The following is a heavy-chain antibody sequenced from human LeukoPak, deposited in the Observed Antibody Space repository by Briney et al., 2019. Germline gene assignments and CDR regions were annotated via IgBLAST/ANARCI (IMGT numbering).Heavy chain of an antibody. V-gene: IGHV4-4*07. CDR1: GDSMNNYY. D-gene: IGHD3-22*01. CDR3: ARAYYYDSSGYYYFDY. CDR2: IYTSGST. J-gene: IGHJ4*02. Sequence: SETLSLTCTVSGDSMNNYYWSWIRQPAGKGLEWIGRIYTSGSTNYNPSLKSRVTMSVDTSKNQFSLKLSSLTAADTAVYYCARAYYYDSSGYYYFDYWGQGTLVTVSS.